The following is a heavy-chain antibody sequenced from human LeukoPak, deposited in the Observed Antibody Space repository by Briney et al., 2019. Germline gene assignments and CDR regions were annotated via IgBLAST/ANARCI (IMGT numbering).Heavy chain of an antibody. CDR2: IIPIFGTA. J-gene: IGHJ4*02. D-gene: IGHD1-26*01. CDR1: GGTFSSYA. CDR3: ARGDRIVGATTPIKFDY. V-gene: IGHV1-69*13. Sequence: ASVKVSCKASGGTFSSYAISWVRQAPGQGLEWMGGIIPIFGTANYAQKFQGRVTITADESTSTAYLELSSLRSEDTAVYYCARGDRIVGATTPIKFDYWGQGTLVTVSS.